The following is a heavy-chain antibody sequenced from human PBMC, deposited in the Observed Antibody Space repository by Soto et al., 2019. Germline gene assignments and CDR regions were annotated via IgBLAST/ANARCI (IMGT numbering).Heavy chain of an antibody. CDR2: LYDVDGS. V-gene: IGHV3-53*01. CDR3: ATWHEREHAYDV. D-gene: IGHD1-1*01. CDR1: GLTISGKKY. Sequence: DVQLVASGGGLIQPGESLRLSCAAFGLTISGKKYLAWVRQAPGKGLEWVSALYDVDGSFYADSVKGRFTTSSDSSKTTVYLQMNDLRPDHTAVYYCATWHEREHAYDVWGQGTTVTVAS. J-gene: IGHJ3*01.